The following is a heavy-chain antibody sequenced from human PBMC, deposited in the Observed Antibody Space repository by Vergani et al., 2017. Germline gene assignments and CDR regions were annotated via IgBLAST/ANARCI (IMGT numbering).Heavy chain of an antibody. D-gene: IGHD3-3*01. V-gene: IGHV1-58*01. CDR3: AAGVTIFGVVTHLYPRDYGMDV. J-gene: IGHJ6*02. CDR2: IVAGSGNT. Sequence: QMQLVQSGPEVKKPGTSVKVSCKASGFTFTSSAVQWVRQARGQRLEWIGWIVAGSGNTNYAQKFQERATITRDISKSTAYMELSSLRSEDTAVYYCAAGVTIFGVVTHLYPRDYGMDVWGQGTTVTVSS. CDR1: GFTFTSSA.